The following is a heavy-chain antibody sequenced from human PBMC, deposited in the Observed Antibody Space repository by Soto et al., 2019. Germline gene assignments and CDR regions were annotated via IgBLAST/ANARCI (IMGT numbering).Heavy chain of an antibody. CDR2: ISGYNGNT. V-gene: IGHV1-18*01. D-gene: IGHD4-17*01. CDR3: AKDTTATSPSRYRFGMDV. J-gene: IGHJ6*02. Sequence: QLQLMQSGPEVKKPGASLKVSCKASGYSFTSYGISWVRQAPGRGLEWMGWISGYNGNTNYEQKFKGRVTMTTDAATSTAYMELRSLASDDTAVYYCAKDTTATSPSRYRFGMDVWGPGTTVTVSS. CDR1: GYSFTSYG.